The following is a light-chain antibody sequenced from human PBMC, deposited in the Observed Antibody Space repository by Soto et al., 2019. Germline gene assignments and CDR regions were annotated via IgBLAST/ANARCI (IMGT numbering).Light chain of an antibody. CDR3: QQYVNSPIT. V-gene: IGKV3-20*01. CDR1: QSVSSSY. CDR2: GAS. Sequence: EIVLTQSPGTLSLSPGERATLSCRASQSVSSSYLAWYQQKPGQAPRLLIYGASSRATGIPDRFSGSGSGTDFTLTISRLEPEDVAVYFCQQYVNSPITFGQGTRLEIK. J-gene: IGKJ5*01.